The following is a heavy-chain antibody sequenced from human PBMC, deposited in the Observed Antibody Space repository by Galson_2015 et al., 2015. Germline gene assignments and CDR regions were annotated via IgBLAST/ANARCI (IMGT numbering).Heavy chain of an antibody. J-gene: IGHJ4*02. D-gene: IGHD3-22*01. CDR1: GFTFSSYG. V-gene: IGHV3-33*01. CDR2: IWYDGSNK. CDR3: AREPSGYYDSSGYYGEEFDY. Sequence: SLRLSCAASGFTFSSYGMHWVRQAPGKGLEWVAVIWYDGSNKYYADSVKGRFTISRDNSKNTLYLQMNSLRAEDTAVYYCAREPSGYYDSSGYYGEEFDYWGQGTLVTVSS.